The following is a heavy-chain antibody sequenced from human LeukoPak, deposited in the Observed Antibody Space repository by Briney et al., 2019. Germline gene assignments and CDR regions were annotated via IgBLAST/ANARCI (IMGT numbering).Heavy chain of an antibody. Sequence: ASVKVSCKASGYTFTGYYMHWVRQAPGQGLEWMGWINPNSRGTNYAQKFRGRVTMTRVTSISTAYMELRRLRSDDTAVYYCARVFAVRGEREINNWFDACGQGCLVTVSS. J-gene: IGHJ5*02. CDR2: INPNSRGT. CDR1: GYTFTGYY. D-gene: IGHD3-10*01. V-gene: IGHV1-2*02. CDR3: ARVFAVRGEREINNWFDA.